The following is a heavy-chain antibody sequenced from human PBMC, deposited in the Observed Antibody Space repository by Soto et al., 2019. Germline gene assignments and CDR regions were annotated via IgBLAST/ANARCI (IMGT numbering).Heavy chain of an antibody. CDR3: ARGPSIGYFDY. D-gene: IGHD3-10*01. CDR1: GVSFSGYY. V-gene: IGHV4-34*01. J-gene: IGHJ4*02. CDR2: INHSGSP. Sequence: PSETLSLTCAVYGVSFSGYYWSWIRQPPGKGLEWIGEINHSGSPNYNPSLKSRDTISVDTSKNQFSLKLSSVTAADTAVYYCARGPSIGYFDYWGQGTLVTVSS.